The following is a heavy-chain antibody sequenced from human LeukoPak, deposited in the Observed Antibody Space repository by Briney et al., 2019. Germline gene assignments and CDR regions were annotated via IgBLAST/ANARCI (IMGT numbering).Heavy chain of an antibody. CDR1: GFTFSSYS. Sequence: RSGGSLRLSCAASGFTFSSYSMNWVRQAPGKGLEWVSSISSSSSYIYYADSVKGRFTISRDNAKNSLYLQMNSLRAEDTAVYYCARDLIAAAPFDYWGQGTLVTVSS. D-gene: IGHD6-13*01. V-gene: IGHV3-21*01. J-gene: IGHJ4*02. CDR2: ISSSSSYI. CDR3: ARDLIAAAPFDY.